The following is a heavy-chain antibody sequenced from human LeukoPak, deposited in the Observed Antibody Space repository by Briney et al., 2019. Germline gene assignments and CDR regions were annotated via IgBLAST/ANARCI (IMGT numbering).Heavy chain of an antibody. CDR3: ATLLSGCYDILTGYYEYFQH. CDR1: GYTLTELS. V-gene: IGHV1-24*01. Sequence: GASVKVSCKVSGYTLTELSMHWVRQAPGKGLEWMGGFDPEDGETIYAQKFQGRVTMTEDTSTDTAYMELSSLRSEDTAVYYCATLLSGCYDILTGYYEYFQHWGQGTLVTVSS. J-gene: IGHJ1*01. D-gene: IGHD3-9*01. CDR2: FDPEDGET.